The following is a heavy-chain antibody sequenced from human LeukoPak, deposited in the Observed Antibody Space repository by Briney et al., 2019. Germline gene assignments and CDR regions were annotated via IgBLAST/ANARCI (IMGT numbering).Heavy chain of an antibody. Sequence: GGSLRLSCAASGFTFSSYDMHWVRQATGKGLEWVSAIGTAGDTYYPGSVKGRFTISRENAKNSLYLQMNSLRAGDTAVYYCARAFATGTTPFDYWGQGTLVTVSS. CDR3: ARAFATGTTPFDY. J-gene: IGHJ4*02. V-gene: IGHV3-13*01. CDR1: GFTFSSYD. D-gene: IGHD1-7*01. CDR2: IGTAGDT.